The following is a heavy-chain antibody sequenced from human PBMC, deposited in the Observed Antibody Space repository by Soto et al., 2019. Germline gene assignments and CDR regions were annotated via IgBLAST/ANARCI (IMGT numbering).Heavy chain of an antibody. V-gene: IGHV4-34*01. CDR3: ARAGRGSWLRAFDI. CDR1: GGSFSGYY. Sequence: SETLSLTCAVYGGSFSGYYWSWIRQPPGKGLEWIGEINHSVSTNYNPSLKSRVTLSVDTSKNQFSLKLSSVTAADTAVYYCARAGRGSWLRAFDIWGQGTMVTVSS. D-gene: IGHD2-15*01. J-gene: IGHJ3*02. CDR2: INHSVST.